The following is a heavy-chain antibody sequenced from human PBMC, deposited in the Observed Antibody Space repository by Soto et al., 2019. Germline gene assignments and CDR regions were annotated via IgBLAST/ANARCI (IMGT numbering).Heavy chain of an antibody. Sequence: SVKVSCKASGGTFSSYAISWVRQAPGQGLEWMGGIIPIFGTANYAQKFQGRVTITADESTSTAYMELSSLRSEDTAVYYCARDSSGYLAPFDYWGQGTLVTVSS. CDR2: IIPIFGTA. CDR3: ARDSSGYLAPFDY. D-gene: IGHD3-22*01. V-gene: IGHV1-69*13. J-gene: IGHJ4*02. CDR1: GGTFSSYA.